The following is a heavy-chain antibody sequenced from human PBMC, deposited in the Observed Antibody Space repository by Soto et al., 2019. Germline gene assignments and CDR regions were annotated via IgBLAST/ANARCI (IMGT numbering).Heavy chain of an antibody. J-gene: IGHJ6*03. CDR2: INDSGNI. CDR3: ARGLILWFGELSRPGGYYYYMDV. V-gene: IGHV4-34*01. D-gene: IGHD3-10*01. CDR1: GGSFSGYQ. Sequence: QAQLQQWGAGLLKPSETLSLTCAVYGGSFSGYQWSWIRQTPGKGLEWIGEINDSGNINYNPSLKSRVTILIDTPKKQISLKLSSVTAADTAVYYCARGLILWFGELSRPGGYYYYMDVWGKGTTVTVSS.